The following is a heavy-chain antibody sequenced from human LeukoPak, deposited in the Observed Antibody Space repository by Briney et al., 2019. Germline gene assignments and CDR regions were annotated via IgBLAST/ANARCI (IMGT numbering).Heavy chain of an antibody. CDR2: ISSSSSYI. CDR3: ARVPMGYDILTGYYTWLDY. CDR1: GFTFSSYS. V-gene: IGHV3-21*01. Sequence: GGSLRLSCAASGFTFSSYSMNWVRQAPGKGLEWVSSISSSSSYIYYADSVKGRFTISRDNAKNPLYLQMNSLRAEDTAVYYCARVPMGYDILTGYYTWLDYWGQGTLVTVSS. D-gene: IGHD3-9*01. J-gene: IGHJ4*02.